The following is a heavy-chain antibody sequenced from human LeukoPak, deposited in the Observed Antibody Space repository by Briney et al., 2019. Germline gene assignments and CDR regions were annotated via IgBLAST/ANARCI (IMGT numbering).Heavy chain of an antibody. D-gene: IGHD2-8*02. CDR3: ARDGYASTGGEIDY. CDR1: GYSISSGYY. J-gene: IGHJ4*02. V-gene: IGHV4-38-2*02. Sequence: SETLSLTCAVSGYSISSGYYWGWIRQPPGKGLEWIGNIYHSGNTYYNPSLKSRVAISVDTSKNQLSLKLSSVTAADTAVYYCARDGYASTGGEIDYSGLGTLVTVSS. CDR2: IYHSGNT.